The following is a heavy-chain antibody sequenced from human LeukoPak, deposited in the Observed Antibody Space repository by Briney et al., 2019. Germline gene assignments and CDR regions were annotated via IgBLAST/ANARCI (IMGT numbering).Heavy chain of an antibody. D-gene: IGHD5-12*01. J-gene: IGHJ4*02. CDR3: ARAVVVATIKAMGY. V-gene: IGHV1-2*02. CDR1: GYTFTGYY. CDR2: INPNSGGT. Sequence: ASVTVSCKASGYTFTGYYMHWVRQAPGQGLEWMGWINPNSGGTNYAKKFQGRVTMTRDTSISTAYTELSRLRSDDTAVYYCARAVVVATIKAMGYWGQGTLVTVSS.